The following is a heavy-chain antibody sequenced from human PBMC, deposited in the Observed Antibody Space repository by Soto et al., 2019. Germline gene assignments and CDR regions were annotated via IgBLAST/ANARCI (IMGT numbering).Heavy chain of an antibody. CDR3: ARVRCGGDCYYDGFDL. Sequence: ASVKVSCKVSGYTLTELSMHWVRQAPGKGLEWMGGFDPEDGTTTYAQKFQGRVTMTRDKSTSTVYMELSSLRSEDTAMYYCARVRCGGDCYYDGFDLWGQGTMVTVSS. CDR2: FDPEDGTT. V-gene: IGHV1-24*01. D-gene: IGHD2-21*02. J-gene: IGHJ3*01. CDR1: GYTLTELS.